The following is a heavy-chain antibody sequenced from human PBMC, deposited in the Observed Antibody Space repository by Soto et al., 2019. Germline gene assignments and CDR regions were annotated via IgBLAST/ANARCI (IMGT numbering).Heavy chain of an antibody. Sequence: QVQLVQSGAEVKKPGSSVKVSCKASGGTFSSYAISWVRQAPGQGLECMGGIIPIFGTANYAQKFQGRVTITADKSTSTSYMELSSLRSEDTAVYYCAREIGYSSSWPSSGYYYYGMDVWGQGTTVTVSS. V-gene: IGHV1-69*06. CDR3: AREIGYSSSWPSSGYYYYGMDV. D-gene: IGHD6-13*01. CDR1: GGTFSSYA. CDR2: IIPIFGTA. J-gene: IGHJ6*02.